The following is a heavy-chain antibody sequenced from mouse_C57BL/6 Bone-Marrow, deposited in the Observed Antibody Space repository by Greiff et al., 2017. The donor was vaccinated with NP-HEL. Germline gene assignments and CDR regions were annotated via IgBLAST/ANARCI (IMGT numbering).Heavy chain of an antibody. D-gene: IGHD3-2*02. V-gene: IGHV1-39*01. CDR1: GYSFTDYN. J-gene: IGHJ1*03. CDR3: ARDRYGSGYDWYFDV. Sequence: VHVKQSGPELVKPGASVKISCKASGYSFTDYNMNWVKQSNGKSLEWIGVINPNYGTTSYNQKFKGKATLTVDQSSSTAYMQLNSLTSEDSAVYYCARDRYGSGYDWYFDVWGTGTTVTVSS. CDR2: INPNYGTT.